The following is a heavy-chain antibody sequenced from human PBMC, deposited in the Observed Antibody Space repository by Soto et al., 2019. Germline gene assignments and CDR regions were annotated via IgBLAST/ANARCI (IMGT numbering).Heavy chain of an antibody. CDR1: GGTFSSYA. D-gene: IGHD2-21*02. J-gene: IGHJ6*02. CDR2: IIPIFGTA. V-gene: IGHV1-69*13. Sequence: SVKVSCKASGGTFSSYAISWVRQAPGQGLEWMGGIIPIFGTANYAQKFQGRVTITADESTSTAYMELSSLRSEDTAVYYCARVDGGDCYSGCYYGMDVWGQGTTVTVS. CDR3: ARVDGGDCYSGCYYGMDV.